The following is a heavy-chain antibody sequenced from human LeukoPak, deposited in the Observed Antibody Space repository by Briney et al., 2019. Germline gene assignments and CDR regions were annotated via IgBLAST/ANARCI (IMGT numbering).Heavy chain of an antibody. J-gene: IGHJ5*02. CDR2: INHSGST. CDR1: GGSFSGYY. D-gene: IGHD3-22*01. CDR3: ARYYYDSSGYSP. V-gene: IGHV4-34*01. Sequence: PSETLSLTCAVYGGSFSGYYWSWIRQPPGKGLEWIGEINHSGSTNYSPSLKSRVTISVDTSKNQFSLKLSSVTAADTAVYYCARYYYDSSGYSPWGQGTLVTVSS.